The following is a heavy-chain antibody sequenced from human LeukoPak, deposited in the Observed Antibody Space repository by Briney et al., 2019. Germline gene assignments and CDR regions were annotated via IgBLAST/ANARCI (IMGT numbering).Heavy chain of an antibody. CDR2: IYYSGST. CDR3: ARQGMYSSGWYDDY. J-gene: IGHJ4*02. D-gene: IGHD6-19*01. CDR1: GGSISSYY. Sequence: PSETLSLTCTVSGGSISSYYWSWIRQPPGKGLEWIGYIYYSGSTNYNPSLKSRVTISVDTSKNQFSLKLSSVTAADTAVYYCARQGMYSSGWYDDYRGQGTLVTVSS. V-gene: IGHV4-59*08.